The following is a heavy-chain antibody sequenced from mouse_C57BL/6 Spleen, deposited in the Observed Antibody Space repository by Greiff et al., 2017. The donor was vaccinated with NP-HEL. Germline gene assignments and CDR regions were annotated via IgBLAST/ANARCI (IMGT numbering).Heavy chain of an antibody. J-gene: IGHJ2*01. CDR2: IYPGDGDT. CDR3: ARPHYGNYGNYFDY. D-gene: IGHD2-1*01. Sequence: QVQLQQSGPELVKPGASVKISCKASGYAFSSSWMNWVKQRPGKGLEWIGRIYPGDGDTNYNGKFKGKATLTADKSSSTAYMQLSSLTSEDSAVYFCARPHYGNYGNYFDYWGQGTTLTVSS. V-gene: IGHV1-82*01. CDR1: GYAFSSSW.